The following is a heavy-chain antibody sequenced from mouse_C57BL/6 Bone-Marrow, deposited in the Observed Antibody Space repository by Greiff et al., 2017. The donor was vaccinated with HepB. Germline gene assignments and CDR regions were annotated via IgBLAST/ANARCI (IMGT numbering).Heavy chain of an antibody. D-gene: IGHD4-1*01. CDR3: AREVGRRDRMDY. V-gene: IGHV5-4*01. Sequence: EVQWVESGGGLVKPGGSLKLSCAASGFTFSSYAMSWVRQTPEKRLEWVATISDGGSYTYYPDNVKGRFTISRDNAKNNLYLHMSHLKSEDTAMYYCAREVGRRDRMDYWGQGTSVTVSS. J-gene: IGHJ4*01. CDR1: GFTFSSYA. CDR2: ISDGGSYT.